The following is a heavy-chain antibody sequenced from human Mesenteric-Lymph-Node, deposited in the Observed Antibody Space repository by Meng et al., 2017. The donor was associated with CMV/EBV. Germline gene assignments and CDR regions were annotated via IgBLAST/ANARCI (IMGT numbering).Heavy chain of an antibody. D-gene: IGHD4-23*01. CDR3: ARHQRWLKSEGGFNY. CDR1: GGSFSGYY. CDR2: INHSGST. J-gene: IGHJ4*02. Sequence: QLQQWCAGLLQPSATLSLTCAVYGGSFSGYYWSWIRQPPGKGLEWIGEINHSGSTNYNPSLKSRVTISVDTSKNQFSLKLSSVTAADTAVYYCARHQRWLKSEGGFNYWGQGTLVTVSS. V-gene: IGHV4-34*01.